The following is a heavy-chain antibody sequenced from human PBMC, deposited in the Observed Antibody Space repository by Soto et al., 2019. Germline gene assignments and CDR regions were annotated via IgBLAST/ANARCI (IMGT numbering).Heavy chain of an antibody. CDR1: GFTFSSYG. J-gene: IGHJ4*02. V-gene: IGHV3-33*01. CDR3: ARGQSQRDVPPSR. D-gene: IGHD6-25*01. Sequence: VQLVESGGGVVQPGRSLRLSCAASGFTFSSYGMHWVRQAPGKGLEWVAVIWYDGSNKYYADSVKGRFTIFRDNSKNTLYLQMNSLRAEDTAVYYCARGQSQRDVPPSRWGQGTLVTVSS. CDR2: IWYDGSNK.